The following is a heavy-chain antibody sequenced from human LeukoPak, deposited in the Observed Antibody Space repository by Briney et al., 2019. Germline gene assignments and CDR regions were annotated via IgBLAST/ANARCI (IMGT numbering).Heavy chain of an antibody. V-gene: IGHV3-74*01. CDR1: GFTFSSYW. Sequence: GGSLRLSCAASGFTFSSYWMHWVRQAPGEGLVWVSRINKGGSSTYYADSVKGRFTISRDNAKNTLYLQMNSLRAEDTAVYYCARDRGGRFLNDYWGQGTLVTVSS. CDR2: INKGGSST. J-gene: IGHJ4*02. D-gene: IGHD3-3*01. CDR3: ARDRGGRFLNDY.